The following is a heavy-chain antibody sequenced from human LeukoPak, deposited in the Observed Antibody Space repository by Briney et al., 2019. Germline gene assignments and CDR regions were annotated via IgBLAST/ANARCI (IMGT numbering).Heavy chain of an antibody. CDR2: ISSSSSYI. CDR3: AKVGGFAVMTTGIYFDY. CDR1: GFTFSSYS. D-gene: IGHD3-22*01. V-gene: IGHV3-21*04. J-gene: IGHJ4*02. Sequence: GGSLRLSCAASGFTFSSYSMNWVRQAPGKGLEWVSSISSSSSYIYYADSVKGRFTISRDNSKNTLYLQMNSLRAEDTAVYYCAKVGGFAVMTTGIYFDYWGQGTLVAVSS.